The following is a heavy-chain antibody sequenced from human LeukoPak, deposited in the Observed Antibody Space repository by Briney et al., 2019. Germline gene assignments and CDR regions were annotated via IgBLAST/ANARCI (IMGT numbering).Heavy chain of an antibody. CDR1: GFTFSSYE. CDR3: ARDAVAGTGSGYYGMDV. V-gene: IGHV3-48*03. J-gene: IGHJ6*02. D-gene: IGHD6-19*01. Sequence: PGGSLRLSCAASGFTFSSYEMNWVRQAPGKGLEWVSYISSSGSTIYYADSVKGRFTISRGNAKNSLYLQMNSLRAEDTAVYYCARDAVAGTGSGYYGMDVWGQGTTVTVSS. CDR2: ISSSGSTI.